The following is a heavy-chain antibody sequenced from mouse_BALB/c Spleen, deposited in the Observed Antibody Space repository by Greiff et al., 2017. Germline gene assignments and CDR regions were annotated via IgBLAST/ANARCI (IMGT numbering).Heavy chain of an antibody. CDR1: GFNIKDTY. CDR2: IDPANGNT. D-gene: IGHD2-1*01. CDR3: GRDYGNPYAMDY. V-gene: IGHV14-3*02. J-gene: IGHJ4*01. Sequence: VQLQQSGAELVRPGALVKLSCKASGFNIKDTYMHWVKQRPEQGLEWIGRIDPANGNTKYDPKFQGKATITADTSSNTAYLQLSSLTSEDTAVYYCGRDYGNPYAMDYWGQEPQSPSPQ.